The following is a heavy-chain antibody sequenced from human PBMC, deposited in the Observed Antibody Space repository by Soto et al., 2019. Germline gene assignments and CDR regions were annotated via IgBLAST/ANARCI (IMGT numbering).Heavy chain of an antibody. D-gene: IGHD2-15*01. V-gene: IGHV1-18*01. Sequence: ASVKVSCKASGYTFTSYGISWVRQAPGQGLEWMGWISAYNGNTNHAQKPQGRVTMTTDTSTSTAYMELRSLRSDDTAVYYCAKLEYCSGGGCSSQAFWGKGTWAPVSS. CDR1: GYTFTSYG. CDR2: ISAYNGNT. CDR3: AKLEYCSGGGCSSQAF. J-gene: IGHJ4*02.